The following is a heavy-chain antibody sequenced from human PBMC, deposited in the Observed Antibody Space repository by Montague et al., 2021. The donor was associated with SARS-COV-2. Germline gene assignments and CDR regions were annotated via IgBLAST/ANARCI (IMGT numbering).Heavy chain of an antibody. CDR2: ISKSGEST. V-gene: IGHV3-23*01. D-gene: IGHD1-26*01. Sequence: SLRLSCAAPGFTFSTYAMSWVRQAPGKGLEWVSSISKSGESTFYADSVKGRYTISRDNSKNTLYLQVNSLRAEDTAVYFCAKRPLGADNWGQGTLVTVSS. CDR3: AKRPLGADN. J-gene: IGHJ4*02. CDR1: GFTFSTYA.